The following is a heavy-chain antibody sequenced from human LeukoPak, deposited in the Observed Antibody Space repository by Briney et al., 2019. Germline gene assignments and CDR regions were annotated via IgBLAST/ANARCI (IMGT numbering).Heavy chain of an antibody. Sequence: SETLSLTCTVSGGSISSGGYYWSWIRQHPGKGLEWIGYIYYSGSTYYNPSLKSRVTISVDTSKNQFSLKLSSVIAADTAVYYCARSARFLEWSYGMDVWGQGTTVTVSS. CDR3: ARSARFLEWSYGMDV. J-gene: IGHJ6*02. CDR1: GGSISSGGYY. D-gene: IGHD3-3*01. CDR2: IYYSGST. V-gene: IGHV4-31*03.